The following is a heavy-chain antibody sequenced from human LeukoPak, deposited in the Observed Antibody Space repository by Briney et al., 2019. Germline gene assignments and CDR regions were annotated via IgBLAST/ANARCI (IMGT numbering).Heavy chain of an antibody. CDR3: AKAGHYGSGSYYSDY. V-gene: IGHV3-21*04. Sequence: SGGSLRLSCAASGFTFSSYSMNWVRQAPGKGLEWVSSISSSSSYIYYADSVKGRFTISRDNSKNTLYLQMSSLRAGDTAVYYCAKAGHYGSGSYYSDYWGRGTLVTVSP. D-gene: IGHD3-10*01. J-gene: IGHJ4*02. CDR2: ISSSSSYI. CDR1: GFTFSSYS.